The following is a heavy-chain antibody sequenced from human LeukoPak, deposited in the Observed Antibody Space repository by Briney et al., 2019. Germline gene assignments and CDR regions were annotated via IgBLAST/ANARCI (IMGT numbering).Heavy chain of an antibody. J-gene: IGHJ4*02. CDR1: GFTFSSYS. CDR3: ARARKYYDFWSGLASV. CDR2: ISSSSSYI. Sequence: GGSLRLSCAASGFTFSSYSMNWVRQAPGKGLEWVSSISSSSSYIYYADSVKGRFTISRDNAKNSLYLQMNSLRAEDTAVYYCARARKYYDFWSGLASVWGQGTLVTVSS. D-gene: IGHD3-3*01. V-gene: IGHV3-21*01.